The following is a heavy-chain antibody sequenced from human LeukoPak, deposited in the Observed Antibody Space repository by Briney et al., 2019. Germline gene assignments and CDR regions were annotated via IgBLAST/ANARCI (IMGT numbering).Heavy chain of an antibody. D-gene: IGHD6-13*01. CDR2: INPNSGGT. J-gene: IGHJ4*02. Sequence: ASVKVSCKASGYTFTGYYMHWVRQAPGQGLEWMGWINPNSGGTNYAQRFQGRVTMTRDTSISTAYMELSRLRSDDTAVYYCARDMGSYSSSWDFDYWGQGTLVTVSS. CDR1: GYTFTGYY. V-gene: IGHV1-2*02. CDR3: ARDMGSYSSSWDFDY.